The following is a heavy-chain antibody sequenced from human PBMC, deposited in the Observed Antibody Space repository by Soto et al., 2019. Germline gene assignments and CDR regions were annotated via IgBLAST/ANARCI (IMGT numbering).Heavy chain of an antibody. D-gene: IGHD6-19*01. CDR1: GGSVSSNTAA. CDR3: ARGVAGSGFDL. J-gene: IGHJ4*02. CDR2: TYYSSNWRH. V-gene: IGHV6-1*01. Sequence: HTRSLTWAICGGSVSSNTAAWNLIRSSPSRGLEWLGRTYYSSNWRHDYAVSVKSRITVNPDTSKNHFSLQLNSVTPDDTAVYYCARGVAGSGFDLWGQGTLVTVSS.